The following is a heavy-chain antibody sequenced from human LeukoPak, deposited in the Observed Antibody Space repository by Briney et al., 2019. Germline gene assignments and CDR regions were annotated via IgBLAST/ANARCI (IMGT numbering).Heavy chain of an antibody. CDR3: AATYYDFWSGYQRPFDP. V-gene: IGHV1-69*05. J-gene: IGHJ5*02. D-gene: IGHD3-3*01. CDR2: IIPIFGTA. Sequence: SVKVSCKASGGTFSSYAISWVRQAPGQGLEWMGRIIPIFGTANYAQKFQGRVTITTDESTSTAYMELSSLRSEGTAVYYCAATYYDFWSGYQRPFDPWGQGTLVTVSS. CDR1: GGTFSSYA.